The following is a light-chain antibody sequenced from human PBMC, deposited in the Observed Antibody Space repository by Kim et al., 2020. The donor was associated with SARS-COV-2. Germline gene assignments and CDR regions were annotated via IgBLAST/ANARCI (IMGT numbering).Light chain of an antibody. CDR2: KTS. Sequence: DIQMTQSPSTLSASVGDRVTITCRASQGISRWLAWYQQKPGKAPNLLIYKTSILESGVPSRFSGSGSGTEFTLTINSLQPADFATYYCQQYSDYPWTFGQGTKVDIK. V-gene: IGKV1-5*03. CDR1: QGISRW. J-gene: IGKJ1*01. CDR3: QQYSDYPWT.